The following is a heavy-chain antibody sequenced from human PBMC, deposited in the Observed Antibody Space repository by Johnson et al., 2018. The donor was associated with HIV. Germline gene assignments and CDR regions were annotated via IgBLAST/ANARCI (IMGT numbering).Heavy chain of an antibody. CDR2: ISSSGTTI. CDR1: GFTFSDYN. J-gene: IGHJ3*02. Sequence: QVQLVESGGGLVQPGGSLRVSCATTGFTFSDYNMSWIRQAPGKGLEWLSYISSSGTTIYYADSVKGRFTISRDNTKNLMYLQMNGLRVEDTAVYYCAKGHSSGYPKDAFDIWGRGKIVTVSS. V-gene: IGHV3-11*04. CDR3: AKGHSSGYPKDAFDI. D-gene: IGHD3-22*01.